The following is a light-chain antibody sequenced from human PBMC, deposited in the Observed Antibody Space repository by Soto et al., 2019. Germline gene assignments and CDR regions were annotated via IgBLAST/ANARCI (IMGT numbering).Light chain of an antibody. CDR1: QSVTSNY. CDR3: QQYATSPRT. Sequence: EIVLTQSPGTLSLSPGERATLSCRASQSVTSNYLAWYQQKPGQAPRLLIYGASTRATGIPDRFSGSGSGTDFTLTFSRLDPEDFAVYFCQQYATSPRTFGQGTKVEIK. V-gene: IGKV3-20*01. CDR2: GAS. J-gene: IGKJ1*01.